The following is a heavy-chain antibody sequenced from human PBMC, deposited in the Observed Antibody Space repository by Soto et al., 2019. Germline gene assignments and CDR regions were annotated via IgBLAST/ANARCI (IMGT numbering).Heavy chain of an antibody. D-gene: IGHD2-15*01. CDR1: GFTFSNFA. V-gene: IGHV3-23*01. CDR3: AKAPDIVLPYDL. CDR2: IRGSGEIT. J-gene: IGHJ2*01. Sequence: EVQLMESGGGLVQPGGSLRLSCVASGFTFSNFAMGWVRQAPGVGVEWFSSIRGSGEITYHGESVKGRVTSSRDNSNNTLVLQMNILRVEDTAVYYCAKAPDIVLPYDLGGRGTLVSVS.